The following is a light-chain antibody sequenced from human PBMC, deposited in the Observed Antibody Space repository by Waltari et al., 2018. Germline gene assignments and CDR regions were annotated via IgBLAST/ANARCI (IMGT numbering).Light chain of an antibody. CDR2: AAS. Sequence: DIQMTQSPSSLSASVGDRVTITCRASQSISNFLNWYQQKPGEAPKLLIYAASSLQSGVPSRFSGSGSGTDFTLTISSLQPEDFATYYCQQANTFGGGTKVEIK. J-gene: IGKJ4*01. V-gene: IGKV1-39*01. CDR1: QSISNF. CDR3: QQANT.